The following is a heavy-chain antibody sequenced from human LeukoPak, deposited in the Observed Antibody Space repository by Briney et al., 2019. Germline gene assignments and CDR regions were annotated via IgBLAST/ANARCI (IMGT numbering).Heavy chain of an antibody. CDR3: AKAPLPNPYYYDSSGYYDY. CDR2: ISGSGGST. J-gene: IGHJ4*02. Sequence: GGSLRLSCAASGFTFSSYAMSWVRQAPGKGLEWVSAISGSGGSTYYADSVKGRFTISRDNSKNTLYLQMNSLRAEDTAVYYCAKAPLPNPYYYDSSGYYDYWGQGTLVTVSS. D-gene: IGHD3-22*01. V-gene: IGHV3-23*01. CDR1: GFTFSSYA.